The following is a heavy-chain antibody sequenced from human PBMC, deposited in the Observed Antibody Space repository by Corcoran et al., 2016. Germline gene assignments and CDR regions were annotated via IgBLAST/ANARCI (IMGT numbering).Heavy chain of an antibody. V-gene: IGHV4-59*01. J-gene: IGHJ6*02. CDR2: IYYSGST. CDR3: ARGGGYSPVVYYCMDV. CDR1: GGSISSYY. Sequence: QVQLQESGPGLVKPSETLSLTCTVSGGSISSYYWSWIRQPPGKGLEWIGYIYYSGSTNYNPSLKSRVTISVDTSKNQFSLKLSSVTAADTAVYYWARGGGYSPVVYYCMDVWGQGTTVTVSS. D-gene: IGHD1-26*01.